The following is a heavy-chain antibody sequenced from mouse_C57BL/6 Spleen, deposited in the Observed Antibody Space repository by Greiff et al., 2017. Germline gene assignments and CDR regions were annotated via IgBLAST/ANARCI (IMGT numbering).Heavy chain of an antibody. J-gene: IGHJ2*01. CDR1: GYTFTSYW. V-gene: IGHV1-69*01. CDR3: ARRRLYFDY. Sequence: QVQLQQPGAELVMPGASVKLSCKASGYTFTSYWMHWVKQRPGQGLEWIGEIDPSDSYTNYNQKFKGKSTLTVDKSTSTAYMQLSSLTSEDSAVYSRARRRLYFDYWGQGTTLTVSS. CDR2: IDPSDSYT.